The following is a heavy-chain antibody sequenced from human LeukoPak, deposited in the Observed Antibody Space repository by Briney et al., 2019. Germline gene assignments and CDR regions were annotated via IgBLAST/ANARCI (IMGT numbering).Heavy chain of an antibody. D-gene: IGHD3-10*01. J-gene: IGHJ4*02. CDR1: GFTLSDHY. V-gene: IGHV3-72*01. CDR3: ARVSGFGYFFDY. CDR2: SRNEANSYTT. Sequence: QPGGSLRLSCAASGFTLSDHYMDWVRQAPGKGLEWVARSRNEANSYTTECAASVKGRFTISRDDSKNSLYLQMNSLKSEDTAVYYCARVSGFGYFFDYWGQGTLVTVSS.